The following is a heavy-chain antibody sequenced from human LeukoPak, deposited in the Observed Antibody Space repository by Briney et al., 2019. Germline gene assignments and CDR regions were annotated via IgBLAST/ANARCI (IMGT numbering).Heavy chain of an antibody. CDR2: ISGSGNKT. D-gene: IGHD3-10*01. V-gene: IGHV3-23*01. Sequence: GGSLRLSCAASGFTFSHFAMSWVRQAPGKGLHCVSTISGSGNKTYDADSVKGRFTISRDNSKNTLYLQMTGLRAEDTAVYYCAKLKRVGIAPFDDWGQGTLVTVSS. J-gene: IGHJ4*02. CDR3: AKLKRVGIAPFDD. CDR1: GFTFSHFA.